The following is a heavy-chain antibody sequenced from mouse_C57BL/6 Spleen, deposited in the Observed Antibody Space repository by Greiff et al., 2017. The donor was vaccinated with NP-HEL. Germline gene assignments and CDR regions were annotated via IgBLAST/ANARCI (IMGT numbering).Heavy chain of an antibody. CDR3: TPLIGLAWFAY. CDR1: GFTFSNYW. CDR2: IRLKSDNYAT. V-gene: IGHV6-3*01. J-gene: IGHJ3*01. Sequence: EVKVEESGGGLVQPGGSMKLSCVASGFTFSNYWMNWVRQSPEKGLEWVAQIRLKSDNYATHYAESVKGRFTISRDDSKSSVYLPMNNLRAEDTGIYYCTPLIGLAWFAYWGQGTLVTVSA. D-gene: IGHD1-1*01.